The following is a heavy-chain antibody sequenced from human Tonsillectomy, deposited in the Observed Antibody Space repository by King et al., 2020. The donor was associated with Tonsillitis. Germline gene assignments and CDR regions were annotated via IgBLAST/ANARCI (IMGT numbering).Heavy chain of an antibody. Sequence: QLVQSGAEVKKPGSSVKVSCEASGRTFSSNGVNWVRQAPGQGPEWMGGIIPIFPIVNYAQKFQGRVTITADESTSTAYMELSSLKSEDTAVYYCARGRISGRGVHALDIWGQGTMVTVSS. CDR1: GRTFSSNG. J-gene: IGHJ3*02. CDR2: IIPIFPIV. CDR3: ARGRISGRGVHALDI. V-gene: IGHV1-69*01. D-gene: IGHD1-26*01.